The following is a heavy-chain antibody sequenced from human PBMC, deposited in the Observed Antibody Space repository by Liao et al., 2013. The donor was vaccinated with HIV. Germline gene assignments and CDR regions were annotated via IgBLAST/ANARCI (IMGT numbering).Heavy chain of an antibody. Sequence: QVQLQESGPGLVKPSQTLSLTCTVSGGSISSGSYYWSWIRQPAGKGLEWIGRIFTSGSTNYNPSLKSRVTISVDTSKNQFSLKLSSVTAADTAVYYCATTRIGAYYFDFWGQGSLVSVSS. CDR2: IFTSGST. J-gene: IGHJ4*02. V-gene: IGHV4-61*02. CDR3: ATTRIGAYYFDF. CDR1: GGSISSGSYY. D-gene: IGHD3-10*01.